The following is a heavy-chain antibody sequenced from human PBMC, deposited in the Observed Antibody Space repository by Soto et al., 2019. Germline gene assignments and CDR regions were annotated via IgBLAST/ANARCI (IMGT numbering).Heavy chain of an antibody. V-gene: IGHV4-59*01. CDR1: GDSITKYY. CDR2: IYFTGST. D-gene: IGHD2-8*01. CDR3: AKWVSGLDWYFEL. J-gene: IGHJ2*01. Sequence: QVQLQESGPGLVKPSETLSLTCSVSGDSITKYYWTWLRQAPGKGLEWIGYIYFTGSTNYNPSLKSRVTFSVDTSKNQFSLKLSSVTTADTAVYYCAKWVSGLDWYFELWGRGTLVTVSS.